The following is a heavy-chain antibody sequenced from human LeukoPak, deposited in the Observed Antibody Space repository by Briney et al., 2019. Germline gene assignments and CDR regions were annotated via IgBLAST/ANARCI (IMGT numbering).Heavy chain of an antibody. J-gene: IGHJ4*02. D-gene: IGHD3-10*01. V-gene: IGHV3-23*01. Sequence: PGGSLRLSCAASGFTFSSYAMGWVRQALGKGLEWVSAISGSGGSTYYADSVKGRFTISRDNSKNTLYLQMNSLRAEDTAVYYCAKHESGSYLSYFDYWGQGTLVTVSS. CDR1: GFTFSSYA. CDR2: ISGSGGST. CDR3: AKHESGSYLSYFDY.